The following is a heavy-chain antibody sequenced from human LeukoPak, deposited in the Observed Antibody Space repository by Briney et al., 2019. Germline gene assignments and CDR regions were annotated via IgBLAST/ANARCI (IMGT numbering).Heavy chain of an antibody. Sequence: GSLRLSCAASGFTFSDYYMSWIRQPPGKGLEWIGYIYYSGSTNYNPSLKSRVTISVDTSKNQFSLKLSSVTAADTAVYYCAREKIAVAGPIIDYWGQGTLVTVSS. CDR3: AREKIAVAGPIIDY. CDR1: GFTFSDYY. CDR2: IYYSGST. J-gene: IGHJ4*02. D-gene: IGHD6-19*01. V-gene: IGHV4-59*01.